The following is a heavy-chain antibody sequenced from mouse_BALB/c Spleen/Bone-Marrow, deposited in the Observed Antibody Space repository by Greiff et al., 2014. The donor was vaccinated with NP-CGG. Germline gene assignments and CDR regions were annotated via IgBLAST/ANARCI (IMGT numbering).Heavy chain of an antibody. CDR2: IYPGDGDT. V-gene: IGHV1-80*01. Sequence: VQLQQSGAELVRPGSSVKISCKASGYAFSSYWMNWVKQRPGQGLEWIGQIYPGDGDTNYNGKFKGKATLTADKSSSTAYMQLSSLTSEDSAVYFWAGRGYYGRSYHFDYWGQGTTLTVSS. CDR1: GYAFSSYW. J-gene: IGHJ2*01. D-gene: IGHD1-1*01. CDR3: AGRGYYGRSYHFDY.